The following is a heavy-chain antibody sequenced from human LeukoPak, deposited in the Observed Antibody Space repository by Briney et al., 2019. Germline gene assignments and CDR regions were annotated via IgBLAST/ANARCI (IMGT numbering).Heavy chain of an antibody. CDR1: GFTFSSDS. Sequence: GGSLRLSCAASGFTFSSDSMNWVRQAPGKGLEWVSSISSSSSYIYYADSVKGRFTISRDNAKNSLYLQMNSLRAEDTAVYYCARSDILTGPPYYFDYWGQGTLVTVSS. J-gene: IGHJ4*02. D-gene: IGHD3-9*01. CDR2: ISSSSSYI. CDR3: ARSDILTGPPYYFDY. V-gene: IGHV3-21*01.